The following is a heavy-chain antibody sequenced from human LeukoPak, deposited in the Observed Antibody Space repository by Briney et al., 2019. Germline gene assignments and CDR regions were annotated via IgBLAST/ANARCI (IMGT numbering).Heavy chain of an antibody. CDR2: INHSGST. Sequence: SETLCLTCAVYGGSFSGYYWSWIRQPPGKGLEWIGEINHSGSTNYNPSLKSRVTISVDTSKNQFSLKLSSVTAADTAVYYCARVPYPLVGVVPWFDPWGQGTLVTVSS. CDR3: ARVPYPLVGVVPWFDP. V-gene: IGHV4-34*01. D-gene: IGHD3-3*01. J-gene: IGHJ5*02. CDR1: GGSFSGYY.